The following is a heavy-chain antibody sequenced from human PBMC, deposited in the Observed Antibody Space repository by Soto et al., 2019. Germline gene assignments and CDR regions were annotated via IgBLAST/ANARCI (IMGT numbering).Heavy chain of an antibody. D-gene: IGHD6-13*01. CDR1: GFTFGSYA. Sequence: GGSLRLSCVSSGFTFGSYAMSWVRQAPGKGLEWVSAISGSGGSTYYADSVKGRFTISRDNSKNTLYLQMNSLRAEDTAIYYCANGYGGAAADSDYWGQGTLVTVSS. V-gene: IGHV3-23*01. CDR2: ISGSGGST. CDR3: ANGYGGAAADSDY. J-gene: IGHJ4*02.